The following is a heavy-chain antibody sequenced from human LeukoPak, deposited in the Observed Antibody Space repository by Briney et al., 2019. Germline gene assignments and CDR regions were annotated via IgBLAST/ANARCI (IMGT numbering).Heavy chain of an antibody. CDR3: ARDAAAAGPYYFDY. J-gene: IGHJ4*02. Sequence: GGSLRLSCTASGFTFSSYSMNWVRQAPGKGLEWVSDISSGSDTIHYADSVKGRFTISRDNAKNSLYLQMHSLRVEDTAVYYCARDAAAAGPYYFDYWGQGTLLTVSS. V-gene: IGHV3-48*04. D-gene: IGHD6-13*01. CDR1: GFTFSSYS. CDR2: ISSGSDTI.